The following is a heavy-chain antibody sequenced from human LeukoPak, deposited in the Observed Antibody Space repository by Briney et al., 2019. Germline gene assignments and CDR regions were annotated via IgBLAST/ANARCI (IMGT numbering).Heavy chain of an antibody. V-gene: IGHV1-69*13. Sequence: ASVKVSCKASGGTFSSHAISWVRQAPGQGLEWMGGIIPIFGTANYAQKFQGRVTITADESTSTAYMELSSLRSEDTAVYYCAREYTVTTGRNYYYYGMDVWGQGTTVTVSS. CDR1: GGTFSSHA. J-gene: IGHJ6*02. CDR2: IIPIFGTA. D-gene: IGHD4-17*01. CDR3: AREYTVTTGRNYYYYGMDV.